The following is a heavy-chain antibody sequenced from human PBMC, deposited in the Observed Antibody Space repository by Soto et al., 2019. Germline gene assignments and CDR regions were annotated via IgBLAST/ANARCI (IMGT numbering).Heavy chain of an antibody. CDR2: INHSGST. V-gene: IGHV4-34*01. CDR1: GGSFSGYY. Sequence: QVQLQQWGAGLLKPSETLSLTCAVYGGSFSGYYWCWIRQPPRKGLEWIGEINHSGSTNYNPSLKSRVTISVDTSKNQFSLKLSSVTAADTAVYYCARDNYYGSGSYWGQGTLVTVSS. CDR3: ARDNYYGSGSY. J-gene: IGHJ4*02. D-gene: IGHD3-10*01.